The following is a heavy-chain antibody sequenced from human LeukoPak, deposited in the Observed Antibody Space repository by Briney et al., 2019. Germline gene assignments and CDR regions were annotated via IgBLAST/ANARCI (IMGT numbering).Heavy chain of an antibody. CDR2: IDPSDSYT. CDR1: GYSFTSYW. D-gene: IGHD3-10*01. V-gene: IGHV5-10-1*01. CDR3: ARLGADYGSGGYYNDY. J-gene: IGHJ4*02. Sequence: GESLKISCKGSGYSFTSYWISWVRQMPGKGLEWMGRIDPSDSYTNYSPSFQGHVTISADKSISTAYLQWSSLKASDTAMYYCARLGADYGSGGYYNDYWGQGTLVTVSS.